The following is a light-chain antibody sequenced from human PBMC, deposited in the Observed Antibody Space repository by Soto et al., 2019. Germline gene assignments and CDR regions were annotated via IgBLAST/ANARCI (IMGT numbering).Light chain of an antibody. CDR1: ESISRN. V-gene: IGKV3-15*01. CDR3: QQYYHWPRT. CDR2: GAS. J-gene: IGKJ2*02. Sequence: EMVVTQSPATLSMSPGGRATLSCRTSESISRNLAWYQQKLGQAPRLLIYGASTRATGVPDRFTGSGSGTDFILTISSLQSEDFGIYYCQQYYHWPRTFGQGTKLDIK.